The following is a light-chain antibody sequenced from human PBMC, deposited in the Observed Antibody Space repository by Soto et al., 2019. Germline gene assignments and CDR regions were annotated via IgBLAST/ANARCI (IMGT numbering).Light chain of an antibody. CDR1: SSDVGTYNY. V-gene: IGLV2-11*01. J-gene: IGLJ1*01. Sequence: QSVLTQPRSVSGSPGQSVTISCSGTSSDVGTYNYVSWFQQHPGKVPKLLIYDVTKRPSGVPDRFSGSKSGNTASLTISGLRAEDEANYYCCPYAGSFTFVFGTVTKVTVL. CDR2: DVT. CDR3: CPYAGSFTFV.